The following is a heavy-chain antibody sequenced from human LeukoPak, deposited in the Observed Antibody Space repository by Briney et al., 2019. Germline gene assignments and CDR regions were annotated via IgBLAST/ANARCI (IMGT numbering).Heavy chain of an antibody. CDR2: IHYSGTT. J-gene: IGHJ4*02. CDR1: GGSISSGGYY. CDR3: ARGWPITYYYDSSGYSFDY. Sequence: TSETLSLTCTVSGGSISSGGYYWGCIRQHPGKGLEWIGYIHYSGTTYYNPSLKSRVTISVDTSKNQFSLKLSSVTAADTAVYYCARGWPITYYYDSSGYSFDYWGQGTLVTVSS. V-gene: IGHV4-31*03. D-gene: IGHD3-22*01.